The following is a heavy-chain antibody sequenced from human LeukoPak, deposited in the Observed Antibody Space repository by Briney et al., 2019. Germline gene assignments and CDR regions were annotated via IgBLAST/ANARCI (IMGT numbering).Heavy chain of an antibody. J-gene: IGHJ4*02. CDR1: GGSITSSDYF. CDR3: ARAEYSSSWIDY. D-gene: IGHD6-13*01. Sequence: PSETLSLTCTVSGGSITSSDYFWGWIRQPPGQGLVWIATIHDSGSTYYNPSLKSRVTISVDTSKNQFPLKLSSVTAADTAVYYCARAEYSSSWIDYWGQGTLVTVAS. V-gene: IGHV4-39*06. CDR2: IHDSGST.